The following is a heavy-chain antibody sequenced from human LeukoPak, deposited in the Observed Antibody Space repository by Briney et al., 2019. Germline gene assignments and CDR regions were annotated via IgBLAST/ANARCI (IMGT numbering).Heavy chain of an antibody. CDR3: AKGEVGASGSY. CDR1: GFTFSSYG. D-gene: IGHD1-26*01. CDR2: ISGSGGST. Sequence: GSLRLSCAASGFTFSSYGMSWVRQAPGKGLELVSAISGSGGSTYYADSVKGRFTISRDNSKNTLYLQMNSLRVEDTAVYYCAKGEVGASGSYWGQGTLVTVSS. V-gene: IGHV3-23*01. J-gene: IGHJ4*02.